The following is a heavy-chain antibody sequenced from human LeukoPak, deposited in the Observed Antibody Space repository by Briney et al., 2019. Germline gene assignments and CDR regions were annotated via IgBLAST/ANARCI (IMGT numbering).Heavy chain of an antibody. J-gene: IGHJ4*02. CDR1: GGAFRGYY. V-gene: IGHV4-34*01. CDR3: ARGSRNYNNYEGADY. Sequence: SEALSLPCAVYGGAFRGYYWSWIRPPPGKGLEWIGEINHSGDTKYNPSLKSRVSMSVDVSKDQFSLKLTSLTAADTAVYYCARGSRNYNNYEGADYWGQGTLVTVSS. CDR2: INHSGDT. D-gene: IGHD4-11*01.